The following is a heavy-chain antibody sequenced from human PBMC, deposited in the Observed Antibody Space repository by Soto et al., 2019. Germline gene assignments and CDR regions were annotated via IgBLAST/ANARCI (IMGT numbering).Heavy chain of an antibody. CDR3: ARGSSGYSSGWYVGYYGMDV. Sequence: SETLSLTCAVYGGSFSGYYWTWIRQPPGTGLEWIGEINHSGSTNYNPSLKSRVTISVDTSKNQFSLKLSSVTAADTAVYYCARGSSGYSSGWYVGYYGMDVWGQGTTVTVSS. CDR1: GGSFSGYY. V-gene: IGHV4-34*01. J-gene: IGHJ6*02. CDR2: INHSGST. D-gene: IGHD6-19*01.